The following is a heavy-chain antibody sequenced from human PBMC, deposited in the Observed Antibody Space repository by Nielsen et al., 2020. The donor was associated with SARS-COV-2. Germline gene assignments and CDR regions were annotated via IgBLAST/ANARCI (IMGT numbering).Heavy chain of an antibody. CDR3: ARGVLNWFDP. J-gene: IGHJ5*02. D-gene: IGHD3-3*01. CDR1: GGSFSGYY. V-gene: IGHV4-59*01. Sequence: SETLSLTCAVYGGSFSGYYWSWIRQPPGKGLEWIGYIYYSGSTNYNPSLKSRVTISVDTSKNQFSLKLSSVTAADTAVYYCARGVLNWFDPWGQGTLVTVSS. CDR2: IYYSGST.